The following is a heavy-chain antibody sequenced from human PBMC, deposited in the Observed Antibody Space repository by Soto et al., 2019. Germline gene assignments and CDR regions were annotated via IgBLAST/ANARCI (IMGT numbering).Heavy chain of an antibody. J-gene: IGHJ5*02. CDR1: GYTFTGYG. D-gene: IGHD6-19*01. Sequence: ASVKVSCTASGYTFTGYGIIWVRKAPGQGLEWMGWISAYNGNTNYAQKLQGRVTMTTDTSTSTAYMELRSLRSDDTAVYYCAIGGWSWFDPWGQGTLVTVSS. CDR2: ISAYNGNT. V-gene: IGHV1-18*01. CDR3: AIGGWSWFDP.